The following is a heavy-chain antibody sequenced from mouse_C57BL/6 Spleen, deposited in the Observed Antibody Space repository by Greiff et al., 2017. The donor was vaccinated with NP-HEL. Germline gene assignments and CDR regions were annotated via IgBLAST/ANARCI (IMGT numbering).Heavy chain of an antibody. Sequence: VVESGPELVKPGASVKLSCKASGYTFTSYDINWVKQRPGQGLEWIGWIYPRDGSTKYNEKFKGKATLTVDTSSSTAYMELHSLTSEDSAVYFCAKGDWYFDVWGTGTTVTVSS. V-gene: IGHV1-85*01. CDR3: AKGDWYFDV. CDR1: GYTFTSYD. CDR2: IYPRDGST. J-gene: IGHJ1*03.